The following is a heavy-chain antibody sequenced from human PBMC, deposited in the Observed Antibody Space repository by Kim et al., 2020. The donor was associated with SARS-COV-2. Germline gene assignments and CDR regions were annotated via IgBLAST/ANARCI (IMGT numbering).Heavy chain of an antibody. CDR3: ARSGVAVAGENYYYYYGMDV. CDR2: INHSGST. V-gene: IGHV4-34*01. CDR1: GGSFSGYY. J-gene: IGHJ6*02. D-gene: IGHD6-19*01. Sequence: SETLSLTCAVYGGSFSGYYWSWIRQPPGKGLEWIGEINHSGSTNYNPSLKSRVTISVDTSKNQFSLKLSSVTAADTAVYYCARSGVAVAGENYYYYYGMDVWGQGTTVTVSS.